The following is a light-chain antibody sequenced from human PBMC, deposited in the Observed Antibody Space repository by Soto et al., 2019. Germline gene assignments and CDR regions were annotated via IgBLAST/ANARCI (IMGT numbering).Light chain of an antibody. CDR2: GAS. CDR3: QQSQNWLWT. J-gene: IGKJ1*01. V-gene: IGKV3-15*01. Sequence: IAMTQSPATVSVSPGERATLSCRASLSISSNLAWYQQKPGQAPRLLIYGASTRATGIPDRFSGSGSGTEFTLTISSLQSEDSAVYYCQQSQNWLWTFGQGTKVEIK. CDR1: LSISSN.